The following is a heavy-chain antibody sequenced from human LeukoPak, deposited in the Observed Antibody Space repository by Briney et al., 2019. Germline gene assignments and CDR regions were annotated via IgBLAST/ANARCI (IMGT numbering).Heavy chain of an antibody. D-gene: IGHD5-24*01. J-gene: IGHJ4*02. CDR3: ARGPGDGYNYAIFDY. CDR1: GFTVSSNY. Sequence: GGSLRLSCAASGFTVSSNYMSWVRQAPGKGLEWVSAIYSGGSTYYADSVKGRFTISRDNSKNTLYLQMNSLRAEDTAVYYCARGPGDGYNYAIFDYWGQGTLVTVSS. CDR2: IYSGGST. V-gene: IGHV3-53*01.